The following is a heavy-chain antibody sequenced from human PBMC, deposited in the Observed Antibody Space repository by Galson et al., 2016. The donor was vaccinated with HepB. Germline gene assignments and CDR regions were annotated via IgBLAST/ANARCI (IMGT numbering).Heavy chain of an antibody. J-gene: IGHJ4*02. D-gene: IGHD3-10*01. Sequence: TLSLTCTVSGVSITSGGCYWSWIRQHPGKGLGWIGYIYNSGSTYYNPSLKSRVTISADTTKYQFSLKLSSVTAADTAVYYCARGHYSPHPQKYYFDCWGQGTLVTVAS. CDR2: IYNSGST. CDR3: ARGHYSPHPQKYYFDC. CDR1: GVSITSGGCY. V-gene: IGHV4-31*03.